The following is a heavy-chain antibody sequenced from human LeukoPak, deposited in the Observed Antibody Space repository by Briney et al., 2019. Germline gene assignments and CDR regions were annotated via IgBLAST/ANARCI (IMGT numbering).Heavy chain of an antibody. V-gene: IGHV1-69*04. CDR2: IIPFLAIV. CDR3: ARENYGSGSYGYYFDY. J-gene: IGHJ4*02. Sequence: SVKVSCKASGGNFNNYAISWVRQAPGQGLEWMGRIIPFLAIVNNAQKFQGRVTMTRDTSTSTVYMELSSLRSEDTAVYYCARENYGSGSYGYYFDYWGQGTLVTVSS. D-gene: IGHD3-10*01. CDR1: GGNFNNYA.